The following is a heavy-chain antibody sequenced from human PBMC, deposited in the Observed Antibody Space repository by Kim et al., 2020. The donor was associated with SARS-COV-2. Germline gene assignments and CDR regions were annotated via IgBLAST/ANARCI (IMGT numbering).Heavy chain of an antibody. Sequence: GGSLRLSCAASGFTFSSYSMNWVRQAPGKGLEWVSSISSSSSYIYYADSVKGRFTISRDNAKNSLYLQMNSLRAEDTAVYYCARDSYYGSGSYYRVLYGMDVWGQGTPVTVSS. V-gene: IGHV3-21*04. J-gene: IGHJ6*02. CDR2: ISSSSSYI. D-gene: IGHD3-10*01. CDR1: GFTFSSYS. CDR3: ARDSYYGSGSYYRVLYGMDV.